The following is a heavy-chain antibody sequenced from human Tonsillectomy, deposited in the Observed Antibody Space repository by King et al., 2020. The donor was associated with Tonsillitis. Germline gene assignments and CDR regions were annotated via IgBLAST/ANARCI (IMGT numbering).Heavy chain of an antibody. J-gene: IGHJ4*02. CDR3: TRDQLSYYASRGYYYGDASLDY. Sequence: QLVQSGGGLVQPGRSLRLSCIASGFTFGDYDMSWFRQAPGKGLEGVGFIRSKAYGGTTEYAASVKGRFTISRDDSKSIAYLKMNSLKTEDTAVYYCTRDQLSYYASRGYYYGDASLDYWGQGTQVTVSS. D-gene: IGHD3-22*01. CDR2: IRSKAYGGTT. CDR1: GFTFGDYD. V-gene: IGHV3-49*03.